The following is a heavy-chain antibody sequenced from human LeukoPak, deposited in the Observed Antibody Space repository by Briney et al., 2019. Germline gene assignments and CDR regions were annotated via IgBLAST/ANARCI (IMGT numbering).Heavy chain of an antibody. CDR3: ARDDKELSSSY. J-gene: IGHJ4*02. V-gene: IGHV4-59*12. D-gene: IGHD3-16*02. CDR1: GESLSNYY. CDR2: VYYSGST. Sequence: SETLSLTCAVYGESLSNYYWSWIRQAPGKGLEWIGYVYYSGSTNYNPSLKSRVTISVDTSKNQFSLKLSSVTAADTAVYFCARDDKELSSSYWGQGTLVTVSS.